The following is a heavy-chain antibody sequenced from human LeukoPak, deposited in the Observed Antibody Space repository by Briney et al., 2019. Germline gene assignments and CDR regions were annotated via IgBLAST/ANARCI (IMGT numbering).Heavy chain of an antibody. CDR3: AKVLSDILTGYRLPRDAFDI. CDR2: IYSGGST. Sequence: GGSLRLSCAASAFSVCSNYMTWVRQAPGKGLEWVSLIYSGGSTYYPDSVKGRFTISRDNSQNTLYLQMNSLRAEDTAVYYCAKVLSDILTGYRLPRDAFDIWGQGTMVTVSS. V-gene: IGHV3-66*02. CDR1: AFSVCSNY. J-gene: IGHJ3*02. D-gene: IGHD3-9*01.